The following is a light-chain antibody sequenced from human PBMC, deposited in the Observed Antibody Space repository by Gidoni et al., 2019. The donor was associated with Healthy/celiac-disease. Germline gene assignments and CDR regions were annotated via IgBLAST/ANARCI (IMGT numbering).Light chain of an antibody. Sequence: AIRMTQSPSSLSASTGDRVTITCRASPGISSYLAWYQQKPVKAPKLLIYAASTLQSGVPSRFSGSGSGTDFTLTISCLQSEDFATYYCQQYYSYPYTFXQXTKLEIK. J-gene: IGKJ2*01. V-gene: IGKV1-8*01. CDR1: PGISSY. CDR2: AAS. CDR3: QQYYSYPYT.